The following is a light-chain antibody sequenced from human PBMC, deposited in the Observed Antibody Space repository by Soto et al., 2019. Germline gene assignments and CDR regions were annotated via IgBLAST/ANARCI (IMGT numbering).Light chain of an antibody. CDR3: SSYTSSSFWV. CDR2: EVS. Sequence: QSALTQPASVSGSPGQSITISCTGTSSDVGGYNYVSWYQQHPGKAPNLMIYEVSNRPSGISNRFSGSKSGNTASLTISGPQAEDEADYYCSSYTSSSFWVFGGGTKVTVL. J-gene: IGLJ3*02. CDR1: SSDVGGYNY. V-gene: IGLV2-14*01.